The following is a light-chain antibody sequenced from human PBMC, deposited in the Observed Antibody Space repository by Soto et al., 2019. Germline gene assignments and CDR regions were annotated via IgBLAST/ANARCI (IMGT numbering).Light chain of an antibody. CDR3: QQYNDWLWA. Sequence: EIVLTQSPGTLSLSPWERATLSCRASQSLSSSQLAWYQQKPGQAPRLLIHDASSRATGISDRFTGSGSGTDFTLTITTLEPEDFAVYYCQQYNDWLWAFGQGTKVDIK. CDR2: DAS. J-gene: IGKJ1*01. CDR1: QSLSSSQ. V-gene: IGKV3-20*01.